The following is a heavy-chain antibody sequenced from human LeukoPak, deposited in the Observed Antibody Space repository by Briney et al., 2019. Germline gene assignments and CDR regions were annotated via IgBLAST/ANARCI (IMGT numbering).Heavy chain of an antibody. CDR3: ARVSTSGYRDWLDP. CDR1: GYSFADYY. J-gene: IGHJ5*02. D-gene: IGHD3-9*01. Sequence: ASVKVSCKTSGYSFADYYKHWVRQGPGQGLEWMGWIYPKSGGTNPAQKFQGRVTMTRDTSISTAYMELSRLRFDDTAVYYCARVSTSGYRDWLDPWGQGTLVTVSS. V-gene: IGHV1-2*02. CDR2: IYPKSGGT.